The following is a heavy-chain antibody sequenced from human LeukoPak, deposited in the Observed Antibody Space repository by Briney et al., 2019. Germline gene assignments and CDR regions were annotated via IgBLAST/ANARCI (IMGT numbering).Heavy chain of an antibody. Sequence: GGSLRLSCAASGFTFNSYVISWVRQAPGKGLEWVSGISGSGSTTYYADSVKGRFTISRDNSKNTLYLQMNSLRAEDTAVYYCAKDKRRGLFDHWGQGTLVTVSS. CDR2: ISGSGSTT. CDR1: GFTFNSYV. V-gene: IGHV3-23*01. CDR3: AKDKRRGLFDH. D-gene: IGHD5-24*01. J-gene: IGHJ4*02.